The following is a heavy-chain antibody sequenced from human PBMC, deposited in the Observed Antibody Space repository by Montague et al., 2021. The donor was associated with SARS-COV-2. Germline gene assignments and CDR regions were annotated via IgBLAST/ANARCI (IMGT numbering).Heavy chain of an antibody. J-gene: IGHJ4*02. V-gene: IGHV3-66*01. CDR3: ARDPGSSGWYYYFDY. Sequence: SRRLSCAATGFTVSSNYMSWVRQAPGKGLEWVSVIYSGGSTYYADSVKGRFTISRDNSKNTLYLQMNSLRAEDTAVYYCARDPGSSGWYYYFDYWGQGTLVTVSS. CDR2: IYSGGST. CDR1: GFTVSSNY. D-gene: IGHD6-19*01.